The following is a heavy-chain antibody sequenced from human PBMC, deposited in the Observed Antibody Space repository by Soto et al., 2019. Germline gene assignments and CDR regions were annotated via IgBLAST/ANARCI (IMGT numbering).Heavy chain of an antibody. Sequence: QSGGSLRLSCAVSGFTFSRYEMNWVRQAPGKGLEWVSYIGTSGKTIYYADSVRGRFTISRDNAKNSLYLQMNSLRAEDTAVYYCARDPAIYSGNFDYGLDVWGQGTTVTVS. CDR1: GFTFSRYE. D-gene: IGHD4-4*01. J-gene: IGHJ6*02. V-gene: IGHV3-48*03. CDR2: IGTSGKTI. CDR3: ARDPAIYSGNFDYGLDV.